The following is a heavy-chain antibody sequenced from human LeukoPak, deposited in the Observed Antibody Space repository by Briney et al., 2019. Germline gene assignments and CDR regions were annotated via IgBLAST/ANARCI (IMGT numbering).Heavy chain of an antibody. D-gene: IGHD3-10*01. CDR3: ARQITYYYGSGSYSMYNWFDP. J-gene: IGHJ5*02. Sequence: SETLSLTCTVSGGSISGNNYYWGWIRQPPGKGLEWIGSISYSGSTNYNPSLKSRVTISVDTSKNQFSLKLSSVTAADTAVYYCARQITYYYGSGSYSMYNWFDPWGQGTLVTVSS. CDR2: ISYSGST. V-gene: IGHV4-39*01. CDR1: GGSISGNNYY.